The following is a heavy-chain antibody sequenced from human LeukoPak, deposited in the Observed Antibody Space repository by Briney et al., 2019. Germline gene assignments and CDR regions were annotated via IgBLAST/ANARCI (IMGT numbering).Heavy chain of an antibody. CDR3: AHTYFEWLLFTGESTVTFDP. Sequence: SGPTLVKPTQTLTLTCTFSGFSLSTSGVGVGWIRQPPGKALEWLALIYWNDDKRYSPSLKSRLTITKDTSKNQVVLTMTNMDPVDTATYYCAHTYFEWLLFTGESTVTFDPWGQGTLVTVSS. CDR1: GFSLSTSGVG. J-gene: IGHJ5*02. V-gene: IGHV2-5*01. D-gene: IGHD3-3*01. CDR2: IYWNDDK.